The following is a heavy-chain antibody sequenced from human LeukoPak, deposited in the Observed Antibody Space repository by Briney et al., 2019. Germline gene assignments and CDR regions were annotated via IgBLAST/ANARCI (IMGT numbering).Heavy chain of an antibody. CDR1: GFTFSNYW. Sequence: GGSLRLSCAASGFTFSNYWMHWVRHVPGKGLVWVSHINNDGTSTSYADSVKGRFTISRDNAKHTLYLQMNNLRAEDTAIYFCARDKGRITIAAPKDAFDVWGQGTTVTVRS. D-gene: IGHD6-6*01. V-gene: IGHV3-74*01. CDR3: ARDKGRITIAAPKDAFDV. J-gene: IGHJ3*01. CDR2: INNDGTST.